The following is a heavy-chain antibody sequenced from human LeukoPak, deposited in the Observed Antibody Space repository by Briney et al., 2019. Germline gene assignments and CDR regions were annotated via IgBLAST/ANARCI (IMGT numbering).Heavy chain of an antibody. CDR1: GGSFSGYY. CDR3: ASRGWDAPPHY. CDR2: INHSGRT. J-gene: IGHJ4*02. V-gene: IGHV4-34*01. D-gene: IGHD1-26*01. Sequence: PSETLSLTCAVYGGSFSGYYWSWLRQPPGKGLKWIGEINHSGRTNNNPSLKSRVTISVDTSKNQFSLKLSSVTAADTAVYYCASRGWDAPPHYWGQGTLVTVSS.